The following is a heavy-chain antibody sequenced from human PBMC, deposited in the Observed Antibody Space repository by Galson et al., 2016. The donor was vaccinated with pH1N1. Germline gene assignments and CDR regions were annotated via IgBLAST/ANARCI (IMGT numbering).Heavy chain of an antibody. V-gene: IGHV3-30*04. D-gene: IGHD5-12*01. J-gene: IGHJ4*02. CDR1: GFPFSSYA. CDR3: ARDSEYSGHEGFH. Sequence: LRLSCSASGFPFSSYAVHWVRQAPGKGLEWVAVILYDGTNEDYAASVKRRFTISRDKTQSTLYLQMNSMRTEDTAVDYCARDSEYSGHEGFHWAQGTLVTVSS. CDR2: ILYDGTNE.